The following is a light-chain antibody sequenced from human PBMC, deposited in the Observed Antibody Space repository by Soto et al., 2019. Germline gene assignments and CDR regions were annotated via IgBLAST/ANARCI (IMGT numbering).Light chain of an antibody. CDR3: QQYNNWWT. Sequence: EVVMTQSPATLSVSPGERATLSCRASQSISNNLACYQQKPGQAPRLLIFGASTRATGIPARFSGGGSGTEFTVTISSLQSEDFAVYYCQQYNNWWTFGQGTKVDI. CDR2: GAS. J-gene: IGKJ1*01. V-gene: IGKV3-15*01. CDR1: QSISNN.